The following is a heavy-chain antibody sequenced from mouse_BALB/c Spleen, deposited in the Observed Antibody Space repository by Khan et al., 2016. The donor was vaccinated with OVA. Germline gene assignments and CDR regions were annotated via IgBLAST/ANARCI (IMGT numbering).Heavy chain of an antibody. CDR1: GYTFTSYD. V-gene: IGHV1S56*01. CDR3: ASEGLRGVDMDY. J-gene: IGHJ4*01. D-gene: IGHD2-4*01. CDR2: IYPGDGST. Sequence: QVQLQQSGPELVKPGALVKISCKAAGYTFTSYDINWVRQRPGQGLEWIGWIYPGDGSTEYNEKFQGKATLTADKSSSTAYMQLSSLTTENSAVYCCASEGLRGVDMDYWGRGTSVTVSA.